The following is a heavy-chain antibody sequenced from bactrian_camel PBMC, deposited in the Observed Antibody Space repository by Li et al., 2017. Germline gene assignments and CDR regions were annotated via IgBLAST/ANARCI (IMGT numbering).Heavy chain of an antibody. Sequence: QVQLVESGGGSVQAGGSLRLSCAASGYASCMAWFRQSPGKEREGVARIRTLGISSISYAESVLGRFTISRDSAKNTLYLQMKDLKPEDTAMYYCAATPRSDDSGCALTTEYRYWGQGTQVTVS. CDR1: GYASC. CDR2: IRTLGISSI. V-gene: IGHV3S26*01. CDR3: AATPRSDDSGCALTTEYRY. D-gene: IGHD2*01. J-gene: IGHJ4*01.